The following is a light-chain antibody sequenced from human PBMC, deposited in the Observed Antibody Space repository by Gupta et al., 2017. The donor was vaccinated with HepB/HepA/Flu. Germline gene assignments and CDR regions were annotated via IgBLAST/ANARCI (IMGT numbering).Light chain of an antibody. CDR1: QNIGSW. J-gene: IGKJ4*01. CDR2: KAS. V-gene: IGKV1-5*03. CDR3: QQYNDDWRLT. Sequence: DIQMTQSPSTLSASVGDRVTITCRASQNIGSWLAWYQQKPGKAPNLLIHKASSLESGVPSRFSGSGSGTEFTLTINSLQPDDFATYYCQQYNDDWRLTFGGGTKVEIK.